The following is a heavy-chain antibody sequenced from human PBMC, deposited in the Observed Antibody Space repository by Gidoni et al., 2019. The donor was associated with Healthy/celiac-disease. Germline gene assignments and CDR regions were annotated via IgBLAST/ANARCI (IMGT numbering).Heavy chain of an antibody. CDR3: ARDLGNIVVVPAGYYYYGMDV. CDR1: GFTFSSYS. CDR2: ISSSSSYI. Sequence: EVQLVESGGGLVKPGGSLRLSCAASGFTFSSYSMNWVRQAPGTGLEWVSSISSSSSYIYYADSVKGRFTISRDNAKNSLYLQMNSLRAEDTAVYYCARDLGNIVVVPAGYYYYGMDVWGQGTTVTVSS. J-gene: IGHJ6*02. V-gene: IGHV3-21*01. D-gene: IGHD2-2*01.